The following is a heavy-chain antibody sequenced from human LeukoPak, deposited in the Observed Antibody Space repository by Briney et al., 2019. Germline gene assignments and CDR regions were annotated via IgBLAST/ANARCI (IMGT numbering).Heavy chain of an antibody. CDR1: GGSFSGYY. Sequence: KSSETLSLTCAVYGGSFSGYYWSWIRQPPGKGLEWIGEINHSGSTNFNPSLKSRVSISIDTSKNQFSLKLSSVTAADTAVYYCASETTVTPYWYFDLWGRGTLVTVSS. D-gene: IGHD4-17*01. CDR3: ASETTVTPYWYFDL. V-gene: IGHV4-34*01. J-gene: IGHJ2*01. CDR2: INHSGST.